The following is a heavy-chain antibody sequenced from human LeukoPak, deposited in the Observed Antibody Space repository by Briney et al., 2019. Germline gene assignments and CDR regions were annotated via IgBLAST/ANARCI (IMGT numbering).Heavy chain of an antibody. J-gene: IGHJ6*03. CDR2: ISAYNGNT. D-gene: IGHD6-19*01. Sequence: ASVKVSCKASGYTFTSYGISWVRQAPGQGLEWMGWISAYNGNTNYAQKLQGRVTMTTDTSTSTAYMELSRLRSDDTAVYYCARAQYSSGWYGAYYMDVWGKGTTVTISS. V-gene: IGHV1-18*01. CDR1: GYTFTSYG. CDR3: ARAQYSSGWYGAYYMDV.